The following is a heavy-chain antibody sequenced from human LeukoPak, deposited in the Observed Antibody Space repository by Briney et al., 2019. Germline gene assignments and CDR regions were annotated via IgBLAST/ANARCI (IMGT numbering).Heavy chain of an antibody. V-gene: IGHV5-51*01. CDR3: ARHFYDTTTYYSSFDF. CDR1: GYNFAEYW. CDR2: IYPGGFDR. J-gene: IGHJ4*02. D-gene: IGHD2/OR15-2a*01. Sequence: GQSLKISCKGSGYNFAEYWIGWVRQMPGKGLEWVAFIYPGGFDRRYSPPFQGQVTVSADKSINTVYLQWGNLKASDTAMYYCARHFYDTTTYYSSFDFWGQGTLVTVSS.